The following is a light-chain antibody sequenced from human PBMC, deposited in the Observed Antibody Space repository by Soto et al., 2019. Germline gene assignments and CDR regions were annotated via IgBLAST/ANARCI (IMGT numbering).Light chain of an antibody. CDR3: QHYNNWPPDYT. Sequence: VMTQSPATLSVSPGETATLSCRASQSIRSYLAWYQQKPGQAPRLLIYGAYMRATGVPTRFSGSGSATEFTLTISSLQSEDFAVYYCQHYNNWPPDYTFGQGTKVEIK. V-gene: IGKV3-15*01. CDR1: QSIRSY. J-gene: IGKJ2*01. CDR2: GAY.